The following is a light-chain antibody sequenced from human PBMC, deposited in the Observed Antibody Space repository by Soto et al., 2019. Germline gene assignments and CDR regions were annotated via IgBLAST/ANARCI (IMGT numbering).Light chain of an antibody. V-gene: IGKV3-11*01. CDR2: DAS. CDR1: QSVGRH. CDR3: QQRNNWPPAT. J-gene: IGKJ4*01. Sequence: EIVLTQSPATLSLSPWERATLSCRASQSVGRHLAWYQQKPGQAPRLLIYDASNSATGVPARFSGSGSGTDFTLPSSSLEPEDFAVYYCQQRNNWPPATFGGGTKVEIK.